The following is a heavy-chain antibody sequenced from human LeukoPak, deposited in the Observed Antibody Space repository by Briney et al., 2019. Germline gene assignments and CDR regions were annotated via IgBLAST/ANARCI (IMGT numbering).Heavy chain of an antibody. CDR3: ARAERFGESTHAFDI. CDR2: ISSNGGST. Sequence: GGSLRLSCAASGFTFSSYAMHWVRQAPGKGLEYVSAISSNGGSTYYANSVKGRFTISRDNSKNTLYLQMGSLRAEDMAVYYCARAERFGESTHAFDIWGQGTMVTVSS. D-gene: IGHD3-10*01. J-gene: IGHJ3*02. V-gene: IGHV3-64*01. CDR1: GFTFSSYA.